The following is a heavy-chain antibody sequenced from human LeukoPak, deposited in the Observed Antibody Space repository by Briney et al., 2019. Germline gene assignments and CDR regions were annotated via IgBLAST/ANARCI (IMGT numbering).Heavy chain of an antibody. CDR3: ARDHSSSSWMDSFEI. V-gene: IGHV4-4*07. Sequence: SETLSLTCIISGGSIGPYYWSWIRQAAGKGPEWIGRIYTTGTADYNPSLKGRVFLSVDTSKNQFSLKVTSVTAADTAVYYCARDHSSSSWMDSFEIWGPGTKVTVSS. CDR2: IYTTGTA. D-gene: IGHD6-6*01. J-gene: IGHJ3*02. CDR1: GGSIGPYY.